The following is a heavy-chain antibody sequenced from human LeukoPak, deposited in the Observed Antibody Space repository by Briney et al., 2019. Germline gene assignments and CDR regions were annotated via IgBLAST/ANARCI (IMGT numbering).Heavy chain of an antibody. V-gene: IGHV1-69*13. CDR2: IIPIFGTA. Sequence: SVKVSCKASGGTFSSYAISWVRQAPGQGLEWMGGIIPIFGTANYARKFQGRVTITADESTSTAYMELSSLRSEDTAVYYCARDYYDSSGYYPNLYYFDYWGQGTLVTVSS. D-gene: IGHD3-22*01. CDR1: GGTFSSYA. J-gene: IGHJ4*02. CDR3: ARDYYDSSGYYPNLYYFDY.